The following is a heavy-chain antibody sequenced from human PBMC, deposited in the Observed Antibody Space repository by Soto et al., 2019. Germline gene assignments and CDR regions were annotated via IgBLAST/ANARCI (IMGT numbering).Heavy chain of an antibody. J-gene: IGHJ3*01. D-gene: IGHD4-17*01. V-gene: IGHV3-23*01. CDR3: GKDPNGDYVGGFEF. CDR1: GFIFNNYA. Sequence: LRLSCAAYGFIFNNYAMSWVRQAPGKGLEWVSGISASGSRTFYADSVKGRFTVSRSFSKNTLSLQMDSLRAEDTAVYFCGKDPNGDYVGGFEFWGPGTMVTVSS. CDR2: ISASGSRT.